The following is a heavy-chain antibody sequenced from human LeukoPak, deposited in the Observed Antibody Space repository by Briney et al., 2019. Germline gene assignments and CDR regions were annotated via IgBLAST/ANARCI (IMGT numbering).Heavy chain of an antibody. J-gene: IGHJ5*02. CDR1: GFTFSSYA. CDR3: ARPSGSGSPHHNWFDP. CDR2: ISYDGSNE. D-gene: IGHD3-22*01. V-gene: IGHV3-30-3*01. Sequence: PGGSLRLSCAASGFTFSSYALQWVRQAPGKGLEWVALISYDGSNEYYADSVKGRFIISRDNSKNTVYLQMNSLRAEDTAVYSCARPSGSGSPHHNWFDPWGQGTLVTVSS.